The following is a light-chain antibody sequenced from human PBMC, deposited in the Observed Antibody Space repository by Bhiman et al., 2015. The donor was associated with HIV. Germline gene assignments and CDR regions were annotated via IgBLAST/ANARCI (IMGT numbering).Light chain of an antibody. J-gene: IGLJ3*02. V-gene: IGLV1-40*01. CDR2: GNS. CDR3: QSYDSSLSAWV. Sequence: QSVLTQPPSVSGAPGQRVTISCTGSSSNIGAGYDVHWYQQLPRTAPKLLIYGNSNRPSGVPDRFSGSKSGTSASLAITGLQAEEEVDYYCQSYDSSLSAWVFGGGTKLTVL. CDR1: SSNIGAGYD.